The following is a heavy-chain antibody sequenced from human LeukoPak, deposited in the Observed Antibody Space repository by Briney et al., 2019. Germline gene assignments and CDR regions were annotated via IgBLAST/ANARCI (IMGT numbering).Heavy chain of an antibody. CDR1: GYTFSDLS. J-gene: IGHJ4*02. V-gene: IGHV3-21*01. D-gene: IGHD3-22*01. Sequence: GGSLTLTCAASGYTFSDLSFYGVRQAPGKGLEWVSSISVRSNYRYYADSVRGRFTISRDDARDSLFLQMDSLRAEDTAVYFCVRLRRNNDSSGYYYYYDYWGQGTLVTVSS. CDR3: VRLRRNNDSSGYYYYYDY. CDR2: ISVRSNYR.